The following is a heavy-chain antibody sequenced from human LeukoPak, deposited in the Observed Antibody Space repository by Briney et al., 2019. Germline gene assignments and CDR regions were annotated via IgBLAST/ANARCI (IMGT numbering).Heavy chain of an antibody. J-gene: IGHJ4*02. D-gene: IGHD4-23*01. CDR3: VLGHYGGLFDY. V-gene: IGHV3-30*09. CDR2: ISNDENNK. Sequence: GGFLRLSCAASGFTFSSYAMHWVRQAPGKGLEWVAAISNDENNKYYADSVKGRFAISRDNSKNTLYLQMNSLRPEDTAVYYCVLGHYGGLFDYWDQGTLVTVSS. CDR1: GFTFSSYA.